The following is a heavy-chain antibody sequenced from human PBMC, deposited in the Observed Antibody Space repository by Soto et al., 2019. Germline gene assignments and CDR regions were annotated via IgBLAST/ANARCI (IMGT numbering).Heavy chain of an antibody. CDR1: GGSISSGDYY. D-gene: IGHD2-2*01. Sequence: QLQLQESGPGLVKPSQTLSLTCTVSGGSISSGDYYWSWIRQPPGKGLEWIGYIYYSGSTYYNPSLKSRVTISVDTSKKQFSLKLSSVTAADTAVYYCARDHSVVVPAAMDYYYGMDVWGQGTTVTVSS. J-gene: IGHJ6*02. CDR2: IYYSGST. CDR3: ARDHSVVVPAAMDYYYGMDV. V-gene: IGHV4-30-4*01.